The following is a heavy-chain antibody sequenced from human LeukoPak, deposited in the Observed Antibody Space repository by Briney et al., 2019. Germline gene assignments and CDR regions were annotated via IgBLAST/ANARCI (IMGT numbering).Heavy chain of an antibody. D-gene: IGHD4-17*01. V-gene: IGHV4-34*01. Sequence: SETLSLTCAVYGGSFSGYYWSWIRQPPGEGLEWIGEINHSGSTNYNPSLKSRVTISVDTSKNQFSLKLSSVTAADTAVYYCARHLDDYGDPFDYWGQGTLVTVSS. CDR2: INHSGST. CDR3: ARHLDDYGDPFDY. J-gene: IGHJ4*02. CDR1: GGSFSGYY.